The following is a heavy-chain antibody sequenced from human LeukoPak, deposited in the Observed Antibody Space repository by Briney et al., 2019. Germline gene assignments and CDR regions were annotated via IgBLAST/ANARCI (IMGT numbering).Heavy chain of an antibody. J-gene: IGHJ4*02. Sequence: SETLSLTCAVYGGSFSGYYWSWIRQPPGKGLEWIGSIYYSGSTYYNPSLKSRVTISVDTSKNQSSVKLSSVTAADTAVYYCARDSRDGYNYLDYWGQGTLVTVSS. V-gene: IGHV4-34*01. D-gene: IGHD5-24*01. CDR2: IYYSGST. CDR3: ARDSRDGYNYLDY. CDR1: GGSFSGYY.